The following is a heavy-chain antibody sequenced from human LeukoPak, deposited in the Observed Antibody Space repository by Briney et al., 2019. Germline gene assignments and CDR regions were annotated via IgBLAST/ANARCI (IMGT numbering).Heavy chain of an antibody. D-gene: IGHD3-22*01. V-gene: IGHV4-59*08. Sequence: SETLSLTCTVSGGSISSYYWSWIRQPPGKGLEWIGYIYYSGSTNYNPSLKSRVTISVDTSKNQFSLKLSSVTAADTAVYYCARVQRDSLRRFDPWGQGTLVTVSS. CDR1: GGSISSYY. CDR3: ARVQRDSLRRFDP. J-gene: IGHJ5*02. CDR2: IYYSGST.